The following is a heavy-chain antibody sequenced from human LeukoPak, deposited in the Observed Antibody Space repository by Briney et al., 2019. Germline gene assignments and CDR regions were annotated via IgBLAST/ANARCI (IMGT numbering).Heavy chain of an antibody. CDR2: INPSGGST. D-gene: IGHD3-10*01. Sequence: GASVKVSCKASGYTFTSYYMHWVRQARGQGLEWMGIINPSGGSTSYAQKFQGRVTMTRDTSTSTVYMELSSLRSEGTAVYYCARDRPYGSGTRVGVYYYMDVSGKGTTVTVSS. J-gene: IGHJ6*03. CDR3: ARDRPYGSGTRVGVYYYMDV. V-gene: IGHV1-46*01. CDR1: GYTFTSYY.